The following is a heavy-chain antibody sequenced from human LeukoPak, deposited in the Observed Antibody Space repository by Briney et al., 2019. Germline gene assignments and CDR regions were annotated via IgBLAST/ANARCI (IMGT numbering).Heavy chain of an antibody. V-gene: IGHV3-73*01. D-gene: IGHD3-22*01. J-gene: IGHJ4*02. CDR3: SSFGDSTSLFDY. Sequence: GGSLKLSCVASGLTFSDSAIHWVCQASGKGLEWVGRIRSKANSYATAYVASVKGRFTISRDDSKNTAYLQMNSLQTEDTAVYYCSSFGDSTSLFDYWGQGTLVTVSS. CDR1: GLTFSDSA. CDR2: IRSKANSYAT.